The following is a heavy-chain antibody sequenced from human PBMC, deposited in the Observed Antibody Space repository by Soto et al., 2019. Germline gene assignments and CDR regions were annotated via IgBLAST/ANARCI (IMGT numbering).Heavy chain of an antibody. J-gene: IGHJ6*02. V-gene: IGHV4-30-4*01. CDR1: GGSISSGDYY. CDR2: IYYSGST. CDR3: AGQHYDFWSGSLGARGMDV. D-gene: IGHD3-3*01. Sequence: SATLSITCTVSGGSISSGDYYWSWIRQPPGKGLEWIWYIYYSGSTYYNPSLKSRVTISVDTSKNQFSLKLSSVTAADTAVYYCAGQHYDFWSGSLGARGMDVWGQGTTVTVSS.